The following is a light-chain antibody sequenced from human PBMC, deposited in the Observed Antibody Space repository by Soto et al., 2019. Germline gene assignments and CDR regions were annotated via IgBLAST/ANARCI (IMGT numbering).Light chain of an antibody. V-gene: IGKV3-11*01. CDR3: QQRSNWPTT. CDR2: DAS. Sequence: EVGMTQSPATLSVSPGEGVTLSCRANQGIGDTLAWYQHKPGQTPRLLIYDASNRATGIPARFSGSGSGTDFALTINSLEPEDFAVYYCQQRSNWPTTFGQGTKVDIK. CDR1: QGIGDT. J-gene: IGKJ1*01.